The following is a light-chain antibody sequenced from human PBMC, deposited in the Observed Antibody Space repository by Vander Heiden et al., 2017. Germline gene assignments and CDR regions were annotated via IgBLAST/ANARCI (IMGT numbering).Light chain of an antibody. V-gene: IGLV1-40*01. CDR1: SSNIGAGYD. J-gene: IGLJ2*01. CDR2: VNS. CDR3: QYHDSSMSVVV. Sequence: QSVLTQPPSVSGAPGQSVTISSPGSSSNIGAGYDLHWYQQLPGTAPKLLIVVNSNRPSGVPDRFSCSKSGTSASPAITVPQAEDEAEDDCQYHDSSMSVVVFGGGTKLTVL.